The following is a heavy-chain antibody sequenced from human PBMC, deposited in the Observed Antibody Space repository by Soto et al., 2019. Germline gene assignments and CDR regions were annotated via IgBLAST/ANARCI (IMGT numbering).Heavy chain of an antibody. CDR3: ARTTIIVAHFECFQR. D-gene: IGHD3-22*01. CDR1: GDTFSSYA. CDR2: IIPIFGTA. Sequence: QAQLVQSGAEVKKPGSSVKVSCKASGDTFSSYAISWVRQAPGQGLEWMGGIIPIFGTANYAQKFQGRVTITAEESTSIADMELSSLRSEDTAVDYCARTTIIVAHFECFQRWGHLSLVTVSS. J-gene: IGHJ1*01. V-gene: IGHV1-69*01.